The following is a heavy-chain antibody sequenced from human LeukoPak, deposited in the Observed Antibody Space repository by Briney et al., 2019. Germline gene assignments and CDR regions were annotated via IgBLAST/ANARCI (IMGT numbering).Heavy chain of an antibody. J-gene: IGHJ4*02. D-gene: IGHD2-15*01. V-gene: IGHV1-18*01. CDR3: ARARGYCGGGSCYADY. Sequence: GASVKVSCKASGYTFTSYGISWVRQAPGQGLEWMGWTSAYNGNTNYAQKLQGRVTMTTNTSTSTAYMELRSLRSDDTAVYYCARARGYCGGGSCYADYWGQGTLVTVSS. CDR2: TSAYNGNT. CDR1: GYTFTSYG.